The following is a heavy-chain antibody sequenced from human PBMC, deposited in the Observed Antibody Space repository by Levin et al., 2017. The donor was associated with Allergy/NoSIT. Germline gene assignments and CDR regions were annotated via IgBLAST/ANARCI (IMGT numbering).Heavy chain of an antibody. V-gene: IGHV1-2*02. Sequence: SGESLKISCKASGYTFTGYYMHWVRQAPGQGLEWMGWINPNSGGTNYAQKFQGRVTMTRDTSISTAYMELSRLRSDDTAVYYCARDLLWFGENTRWYYYYGMDVWGQGTTVTVSS. J-gene: IGHJ6*02. CDR3: ARDLLWFGENTRWYYYYGMDV. CDR1: GYTFTGYY. D-gene: IGHD3-10*01. CDR2: INPNSGGT.